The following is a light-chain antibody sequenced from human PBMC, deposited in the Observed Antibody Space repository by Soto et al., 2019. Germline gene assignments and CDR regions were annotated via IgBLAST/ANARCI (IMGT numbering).Light chain of an antibody. CDR3: QQYGSSIFT. CDR1: QSVSSSY. J-gene: IGKJ3*01. CDR2: GAS. V-gene: IGKV3-20*01. Sequence: EIVLTQSPGTLSLSPGERATLSCRARQSVSSSYLAWYQQKPGQAPRLLIHGASSRATGIPDRFSGSGSGTDFTLSISRLEPEDFAVYYCQQYGSSIFTFGPGTKVDIK.